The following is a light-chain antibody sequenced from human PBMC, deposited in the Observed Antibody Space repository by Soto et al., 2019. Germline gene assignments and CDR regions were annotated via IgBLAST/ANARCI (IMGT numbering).Light chain of an antibody. CDR1: QSINNC. CDR2: KAS. J-gene: IGKJ4*01. Sequence: DIQMTQSPSTLSASEGDRVTITCRASQSINNCLAWYQQKPGKAPKLLISKASNLKSGVPSSFSGTGSGTEFTLTISSLQPDDFASYYCQQYDSYPFTFGGGTKGEI. CDR3: QQYDSYPFT. V-gene: IGKV1-5*03.